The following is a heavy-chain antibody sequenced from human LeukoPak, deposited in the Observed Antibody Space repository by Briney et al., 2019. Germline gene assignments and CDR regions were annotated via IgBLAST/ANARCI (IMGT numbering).Heavy chain of an antibody. J-gene: IGHJ4*02. D-gene: IGHD1-26*01. V-gene: IGHV1-2*02. CDR3: ARLNPLVGAFDY. Sequence: ASVKVSCKASGYTFTGYYMHWVRQAPGQGLEWMGWINPNSGGTNYAQKFQGRVTMTRDTSISTAYMELSRLRSDDTAVYYCARLNPLVGAFDYWGQGTLVTVSS. CDR1: GYTFTGYY. CDR2: INPNSGGT.